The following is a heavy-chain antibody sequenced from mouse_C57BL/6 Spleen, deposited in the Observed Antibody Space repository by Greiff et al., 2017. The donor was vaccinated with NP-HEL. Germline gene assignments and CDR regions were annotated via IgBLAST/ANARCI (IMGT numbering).Heavy chain of an antibody. CDR2: IYPGSGNT. V-gene: IGHV1-76*01. Sequence: VMLVESGAELVRPGASVKLSCKASGYTFTDYYINWVKQRPGQGLEWIARIYPGSGNTYYNEKFKGKATLTAEKSSSTAYMQLSSLTSEDSAVYFCARWGGNYYYAMDYWGQGTSVTVSS. CDR3: ARWGGNYYYAMDY. CDR1: GYTFTDYY. D-gene: IGHD2-1*01. J-gene: IGHJ4*01.